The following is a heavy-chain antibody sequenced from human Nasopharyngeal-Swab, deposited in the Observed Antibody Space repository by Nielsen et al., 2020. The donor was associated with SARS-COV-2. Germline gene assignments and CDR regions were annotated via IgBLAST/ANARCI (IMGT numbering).Heavy chain of an antibody. CDR3: ARDYSGYDWAPGY. CDR1: GFTFSSYS. D-gene: IGHD5-12*01. J-gene: IGHJ4*02. Sequence: GESLKISCAASGFTFSSYSMNWARQAPGKGLEWVSYISSSGSTIYYADSVKGRFTISRDNAKNSLYLQMNSLRAEDTAVYYCARDYSGYDWAPGYWGQGTLVTVSS. V-gene: IGHV3-48*04. CDR2: ISSSGSTI.